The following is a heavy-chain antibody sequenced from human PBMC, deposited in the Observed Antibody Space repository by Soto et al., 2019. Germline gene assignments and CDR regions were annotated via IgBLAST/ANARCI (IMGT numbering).Heavy chain of an antibody. Sequence: SETLSLTCTVSGGSISSYYWSWIRQPPGKGLEWIGYIHYSGSTNYNPSLKSRVTISVDTSKNQFSLKLSSVTAADTAVYYCTAMVKDYYYYGMDVWGQGTTVTVSS. V-gene: IGHV4-59*08. J-gene: IGHJ6*02. CDR1: GGSISSYY. CDR3: TAMVKDYYYYGMDV. CDR2: IHYSGST. D-gene: IGHD5-18*01.